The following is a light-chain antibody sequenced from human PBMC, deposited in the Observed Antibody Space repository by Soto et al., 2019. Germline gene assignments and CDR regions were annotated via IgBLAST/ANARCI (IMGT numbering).Light chain of an antibody. CDR2: AAS. V-gene: IGKV1-6*01. J-gene: IGKJ1*01. Sequence: AIQMTQSPSSPSASVGDRVTITRRASQGISNDLGWYQQKPGKAPKLLIYAASSLQSGVPSRFSGSGSGTDFTLTISTLQPEDFATYYCLQDYNYPWTFGQGTKVDIK. CDR3: LQDYNYPWT. CDR1: QGISND.